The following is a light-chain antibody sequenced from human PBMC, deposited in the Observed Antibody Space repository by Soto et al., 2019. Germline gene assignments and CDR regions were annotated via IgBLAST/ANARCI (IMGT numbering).Light chain of an antibody. CDR3: SSYTSTRAIWV. CDR1: SSDVGGYNY. J-gene: IGLJ3*02. CDR2: EVS. Sequence: QSALTQPASVSGSPGQSITISCTGTSSDVGGYNYVSWYQQHPGKAPKLMIYEVSNRPSGVSNRFSGSKSGNTASLTISGLQAEDEGDYFCSSYTSTRAIWVFGGATKLTVL. V-gene: IGLV2-14*01.